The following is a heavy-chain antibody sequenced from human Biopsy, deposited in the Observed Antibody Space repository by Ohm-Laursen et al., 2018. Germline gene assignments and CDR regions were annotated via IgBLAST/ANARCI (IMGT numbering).Heavy chain of an antibody. CDR1: GYAVTEFS. D-gene: IGHD1-1*01. Sequence: ASVKVSRKVSGYAVTEFSMHWARQAPGKGLEWMGGFAPENGKTIYAQKFQGRITMTEDTSTDTAYMELSSLRSEDTAVYYCAADINVWNVNYWGQGTQVAVSS. CDR3: AADINVWNVNY. J-gene: IGHJ4*02. CDR2: FAPENGKT. V-gene: IGHV1-24*01.